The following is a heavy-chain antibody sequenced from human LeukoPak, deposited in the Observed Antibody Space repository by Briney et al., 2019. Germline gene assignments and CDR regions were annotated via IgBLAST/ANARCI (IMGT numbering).Heavy chain of an antibody. D-gene: IGHD2-15*01. V-gene: IGHV1-2*02. CDR2: INPNSGGT. J-gene: IGHJ6*03. CDR3: ARNGVGWNYYYYYTDV. Sequence: ASVKVSCKASGYTFTGYYMHWVRQAPGQGLEWMGWINPNSGGTNYAQKFQGRVTMTRDTSISTAYMELSRLRSDDTAVYYCARNGVGWNYYYYYTDVWGKGTTVTVSS. CDR1: GYTFTGYY.